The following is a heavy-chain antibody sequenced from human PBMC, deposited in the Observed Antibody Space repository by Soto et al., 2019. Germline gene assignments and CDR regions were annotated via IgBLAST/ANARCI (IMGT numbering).Heavy chain of an antibody. D-gene: IGHD4-17*01. CDR2: MNPKSGYT. Sequence: QVQLVQSGAEVKKPGASVKVSCKTSGYTFTRYDINWVRQATGQGLEWMGWMNPKSGYTGSAQRFQGRITMTRDTSISTAYMELSSLRSEDTAMYYCARTDGDLVYWGQGTLVTVSS. CDR3: ARTDGDLVY. CDR1: GYTFTRYD. J-gene: IGHJ4*01. V-gene: IGHV1-8*01.